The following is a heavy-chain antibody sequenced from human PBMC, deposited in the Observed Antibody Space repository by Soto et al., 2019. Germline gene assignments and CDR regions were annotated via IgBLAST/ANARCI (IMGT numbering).Heavy chain of an antibody. D-gene: IGHD3-3*01. CDR3: AKETFPYDFWSGYLEY. CDR2: ISGSGGST. CDR1: GFTFSSYA. Sequence: EVQLLESGGGLVQPGGSLRLSCAASGFTFSSYAMSWVRQAPGKGLEWVSAISGSGGSTYYADSVKGRFTIPRDNSKNTLYLQMNSLRAEYTAVYYCAKETFPYDFWSGYLEYWGQGTLVTVSS. J-gene: IGHJ4*02. V-gene: IGHV3-23*01.